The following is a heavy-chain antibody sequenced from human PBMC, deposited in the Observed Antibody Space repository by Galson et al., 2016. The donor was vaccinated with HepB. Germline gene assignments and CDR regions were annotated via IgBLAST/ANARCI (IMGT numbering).Heavy chain of an antibody. CDR2: IYYSGDT. D-gene: IGHD6-13*01. CDR1: GGSISSGNHY. CDR3: ARGVVGGSNSYLEPRKMKQFDY. V-gene: IGHV4-31*03. J-gene: IGHJ4*02. Sequence: TLSLTCTVSGGSISSGNHYWSWIRQRPGKVLEWIGYIYYSGDTYYNPSLKSRVTISVDTSRNQFSLRLISVTAADTAVYYCARGVVGGSNSYLEPRKMKQFDYWGQGTLVTVSS.